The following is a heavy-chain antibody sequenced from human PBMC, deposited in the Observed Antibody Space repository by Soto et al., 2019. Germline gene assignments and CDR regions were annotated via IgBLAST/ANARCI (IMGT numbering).Heavy chain of an antibody. J-gene: IGHJ5*02. CDR2: VYATGTT. CDR3: VRDGSKSLRDWFDP. CDR1: GGSISKFY. V-gene: IGHV4-4*07. Sequence: SETLSLTCNVSGGSISKFYWAWIRKTAGNGLEWMGRVYATGTTDYNPSLRSRVAMSVDISKKTFSLRLRSVTGADSGVYYCVRDGSKSLRDWFDPWGQGILITVS.